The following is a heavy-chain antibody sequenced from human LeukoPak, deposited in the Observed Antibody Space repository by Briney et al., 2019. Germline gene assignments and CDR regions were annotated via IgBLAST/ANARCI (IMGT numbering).Heavy chain of an antibody. J-gene: IGHJ4*02. Sequence: ASVKVSCKASGYTFIGFYIHWVRQAPGQGLEWMGWINPNSGGTNYAQKFQGRVTMTRDMSISTAYMELSNLRSDDTAVYYCAREELSNISHSCCSGLAYWGQGTLVSISS. CDR3: AREELSNISHSCCSGLAY. V-gene: IGHV1-2*02. D-gene: IGHD2-15*01. CDR2: INPNSGGT. CDR1: GYTFIGFY.